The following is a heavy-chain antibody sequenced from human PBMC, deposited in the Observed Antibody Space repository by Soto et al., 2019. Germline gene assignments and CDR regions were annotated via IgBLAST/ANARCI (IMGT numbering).Heavy chain of an antibody. V-gene: IGHV4-39*01. CDR1: GGSISSSSYY. CDR3: ARRPGPAINKEGGDY. CDR2: IYYSGST. J-gene: IGHJ4*02. Sequence: SETLSLTCTVSGGSISSSSYYWGWIPQPPGKGLEWIGSIYYSGSTYYNPSLKSRVTISVDTSKNQFSLKLSSVTAADTAVYYCARRPGPAINKEGGDYWGQGTLVTVSS. D-gene: IGHD3-16*01.